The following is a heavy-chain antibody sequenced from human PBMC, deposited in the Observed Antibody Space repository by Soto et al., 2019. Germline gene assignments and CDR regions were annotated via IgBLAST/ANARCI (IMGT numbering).Heavy chain of an antibody. D-gene: IGHD7-27*01. V-gene: IGHV4-30-2*01. CDR3: ARVAGDEIYYYGMDV. J-gene: IGHJ6*02. CDR1: GGSISSDGSS. CDR2: IYDSGSS. Sequence: SSETLSLTCAVSGGSISSDGSSWSWIRQPPGKGLEWIGYIYDSGSSYYNPSLKSRVTISVDTSKNQFSLKLSSVTAADTAVYYCARVAGDEIYYYGMDVWGQGTTVTSP.